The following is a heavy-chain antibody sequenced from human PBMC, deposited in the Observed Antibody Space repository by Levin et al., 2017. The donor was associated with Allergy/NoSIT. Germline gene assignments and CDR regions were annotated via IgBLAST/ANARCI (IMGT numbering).Heavy chain of an antibody. V-gene: IGHV3-7*01. D-gene: IGHD4-11*01. Sequence: GGSLRLSCAASGFTFSSYSMNWVRQAPGKGLEWVASIKQDGSEQYYVDSVKGRFTISRDNAKNSLFLQMNSLRAEDTALYYCARGSYSPTYWGQGTLVTVSS. J-gene: IGHJ4*02. CDR1: GFTFSSYS. CDR3: ARGSYSPTY. CDR2: IKQDGSEQ.